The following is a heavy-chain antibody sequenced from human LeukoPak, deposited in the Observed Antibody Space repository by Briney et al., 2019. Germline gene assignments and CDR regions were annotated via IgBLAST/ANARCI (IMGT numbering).Heavy chain of an antibody. CDR2: IREDGDAT. CDR3: ATSKDTAGGPY. J-gene: IGHJ4*02. CDR1: GFTFTSYW. Sequence: GGSLRLSCAASGFTFTSYWMTWVPQAPGKGLEWLAHIREDGDATYYGGSVKGRFTISRDNAKNTLFLQMNSLRAEDTAVYYCATSKDTAGGPYWGQGTLVTVSS. V-gene: IGHV3-7*01. D-gene: IGHD5-18*01.